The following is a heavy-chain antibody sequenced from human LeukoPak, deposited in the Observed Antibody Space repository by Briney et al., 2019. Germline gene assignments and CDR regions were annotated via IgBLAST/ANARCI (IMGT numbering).Heavy chain of an antibody. J-gene: IGHJ3*02. D-gene: IGHD3-3*01. V-gene: IGHV3-30*02. CDR3: AKGGAPAGFWSGPRDAFDI. Sequence: GGSLRLSCAASGFTSSRYGMEWVRQAPGKGLEWVAFIRFDGSNEYYADSVKGRFTISRDNSKNTLYLQMNTLRVEDTAVYYCAKGGAPAGFWSGPRDAFDIWGQGTMVTVSS. CDR2: IRFDGSNE. CDR1: GFTSSRYG.